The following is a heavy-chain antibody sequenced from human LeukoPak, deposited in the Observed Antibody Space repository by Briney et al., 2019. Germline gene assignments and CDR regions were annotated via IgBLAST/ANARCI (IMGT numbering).Heavy chain of an antibody. CDR2: ISSSSTI. CDR3: AREGGWRYFDY. CDR1: GFTFSSYS. V-gene: IGHV3-48*01. Sequence: GGSLRLSCAASGFTFSSYSMNWVRQAPGKGLEWVSYISSSSTIYYADSVKGRFTISRDNAKNSLYLQMNSLRAEDTAVYYCAREGGWRYFDYWGQGTLVTVSS. D-gene: IGHD3-16*01. J-gene: IGHJ4*02.